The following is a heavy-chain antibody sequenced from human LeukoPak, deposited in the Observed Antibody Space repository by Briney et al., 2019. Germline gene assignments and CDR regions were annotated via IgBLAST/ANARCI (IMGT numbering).Heavy chain of an antibody. J-gene: IGHJ4*02. CDR1: GFTFSSYS. CDR2: ISSSSSTI. D-gene: IGHD3-3*01. V-gene: IGHV3-48*01. Sequence: PGGSLRLSCAASGFTFSSYSMNWVRQAPGKGLEWVSYISSSSSTIYYADSVKGRFTISRDNAKNSLYLKMNSLRAEDTAVYYCARDRGDFWSGYSDYWGQGTLVTVSS. CDR3: ARDRGDFWSGYSDY.